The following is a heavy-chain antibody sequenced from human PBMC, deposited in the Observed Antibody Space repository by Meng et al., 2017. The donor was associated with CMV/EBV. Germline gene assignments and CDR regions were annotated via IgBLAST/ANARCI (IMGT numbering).Heavy chain of an antibody. V-gene: IGHV3-23*03. CDR2: IYSGGSST. CDR3: AKVRTNYFDY. J-gene: IGHJ4*02. CDR1: GFTFSSYA. Sequence: GESLKISCAASGFTFSSYAMSWVRQAPGKGLEWVSVIYSGGSSTYYADSVKGRFTISRDNSENTLYLQMNSLRAEDTAVYYCAKVRTNYFDYWGQGTLVTVSS.